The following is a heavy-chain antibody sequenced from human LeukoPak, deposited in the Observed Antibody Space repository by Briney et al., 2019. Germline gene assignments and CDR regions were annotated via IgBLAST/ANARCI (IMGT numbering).Heavy chain of an antibody. V-gene: IGHV3-15*01. J-gene: IGHJ6*03. D-gene: IGHD2/OR15-2a*01. CDR2: IKSKTDGGTT. CDR1: GFTFSNAW. Sequence: GRSLRLSCAASGFTFSNAWMSWVRQAPGKGLEWVGRIKSKTDGGTTDYAAPVKGRFTISRDDSKNTLYLQMNSLKTEDTAVYYCTTVSFLNYYYYYMDVWGKGTTVTVSS. CDR3: TTVSFLNYYYYYMDV.